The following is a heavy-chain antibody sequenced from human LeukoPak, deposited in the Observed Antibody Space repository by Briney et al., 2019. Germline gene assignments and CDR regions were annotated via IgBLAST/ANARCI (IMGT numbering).Heavy chain of an antibody. J-gene: IGHJ6*03. V-gene: IGHV1-2*02. Sequence: ASVKVSCKASGYTFTGYYMHWVRQAPGQGLEWMGWINPNSGGTNYAQKFQGRVTMTRDTSISTAYMELSRLRSDDTAVYYCARVGGDTYYYGSGSSNSYYYYYMDVWGKGTTVTVSS. CDR2: INPNSGGT. CDR3: ARVGGDTYYYGSGSSNSYYYYYMDV. D-gene: IGHD3-10*01. CDR1: GYTFTGYY.